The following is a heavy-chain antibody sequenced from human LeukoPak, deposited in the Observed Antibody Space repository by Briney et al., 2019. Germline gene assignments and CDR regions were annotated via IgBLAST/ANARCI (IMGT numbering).Heavy chain of an antibody. Sequence: ASVKVSCKASGYTFTSYDINWVRQATGQGLEWMGWMNPNSGNTGYAQKFQGRVTMTRNTSISTAYMELSSLRSEDTAVYYCARVRGNPYDYVWGSYRAIDYWGQGTLVTVSS. V-gene: IGHV1-8*01. J-gene: IGHJ4*02. CDR1: GYTFTSYD. D-gene: IGHD3-16*02. CDR2: MNPNSGNT. CDR3: ARVRGNPYDYVWGSYRAIDY.